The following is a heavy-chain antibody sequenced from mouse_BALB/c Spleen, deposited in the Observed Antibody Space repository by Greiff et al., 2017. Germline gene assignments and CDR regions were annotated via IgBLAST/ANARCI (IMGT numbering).Heavy chain of an antibody. CDR1: GYSITSDYA. Sequence: EVKLMESGPGLVKPSQSLSLTCTVTGYSITSDYAWNWIRQFPGNQLEWMGYISYSGSTSYNPSLKSRISITRDTSKNQFFLQLNSVTTEDTATYYCARHGNPYYAMDYWGQGTSVTVSS. CDR2: ISYSGST. CDR3: ARHGNPYYAMDY. J-gene: IGHJ4*01. D-gene: IGHD2-1*01. V-gene: IGHV3-2*02.